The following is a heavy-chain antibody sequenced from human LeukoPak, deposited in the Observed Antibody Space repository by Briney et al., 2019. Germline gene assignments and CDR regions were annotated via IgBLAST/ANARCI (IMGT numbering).Heavy chain of an antibody. V-gene: IGHV4-59*01. CDR3: ARDGGSGGRLFDS. CDR2: IYYSGTT. CDR1: DVSFSTYY. J-gene: IGHJ4*02. Sequence: KPWETLSLTCTVSDVSFSTYYWSWIRQPPGKGLEWIGYIYYSGTTNYNPSLKSRVTISVDTSKNQFSLRLSSVTAADTAVYYCARDGGSGGRLFDSWGQGALVTVSS. D-gene: IGHD2-15*01.